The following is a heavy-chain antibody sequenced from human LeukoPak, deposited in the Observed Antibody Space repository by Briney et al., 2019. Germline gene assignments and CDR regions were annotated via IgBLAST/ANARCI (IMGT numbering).Heavy chain of an antibody. J-gene: IGHJ3*02. CDR3: ARGGTYDI. Sequence: GRSLRLSCVASGFTFSMYWMTWFRQAPGKGLEWVANLKQDGSQTNYVDSVKGRFTISRDNAKKSLYLQMNSLRGEDTAVYYCARGGTYDIWGQGTRVTVSS. V-gene: IGHV3-7*01. CDR2: LKQDGSQT. CDR1: GFTFSMYW.